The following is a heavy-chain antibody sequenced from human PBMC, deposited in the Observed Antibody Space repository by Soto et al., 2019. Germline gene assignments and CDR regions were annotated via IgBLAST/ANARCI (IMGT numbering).Heavy chain of an antibody. CDR2: MNPGSGDT. CDR3: ARMATFGSLNWFDP. V-gene: IGHV1-8*02. Sequence: ASMKVSCKASGYTFTSYGISWVRQAPGQGLEWMGWMNPGSGDTGYARKFQGRVTMTRDISIATAYMELSSLRSDDTAIYYCARMATFGSLNWFDPCGQGTPLTVSS. CDR1: GYTFTSYG. D-gene: IGHD3-16*01. J-gene: IGHJ5*02.